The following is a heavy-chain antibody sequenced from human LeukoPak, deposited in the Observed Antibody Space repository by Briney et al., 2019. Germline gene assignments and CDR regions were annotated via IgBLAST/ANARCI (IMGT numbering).Heavy chain of an antibody. D-gene: IGHD3-9*01. Sequence: SETLSLTCAVSGYSISSGYYWGWIRQPPGKGLEWNGSIYHSGSTYYNPSLKSRVTISVDTSKNQFSLKLSSVTAADTAVYYCARQPVLRYCDWLLYYFDYWGQGTLVTVSS. V-gene: IGHV4-38-2*01. CDR3: ARQPVLRYCDWLLYYFDY. CDR1: GYSISSGYY. J-gene: IGHJ4*02. CDR2: IYHSGST.